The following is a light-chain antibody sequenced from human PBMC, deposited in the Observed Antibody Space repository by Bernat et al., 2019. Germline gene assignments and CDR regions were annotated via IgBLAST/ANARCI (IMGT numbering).Light chain of an antibody. J-gene: IGKJ1*01. CDR1: QSIRSY. V-gene: IGKV1-39*01. Sequence: DFQMTQSPSSLSASVGDRVTITCRASQSIRSYLNWYQQKPGKAPKLLIYAASSLQSGVPSRFSGSGSGTDFTLTISSLQPEDFATYYCQQSYSTPVTFGQGTKVEIK. CDR2: AAS. CDR3: QQSYSTPVT.